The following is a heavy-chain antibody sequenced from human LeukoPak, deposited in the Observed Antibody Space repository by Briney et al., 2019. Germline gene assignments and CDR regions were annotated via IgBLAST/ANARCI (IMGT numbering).Heavy chain of an antibody. D-gene: IGHD6-19*01. Sequence: GASVKVSCKASGYTFTSYGISWVRQAPGQGLEWMGWISAYNGNTNYAQKLQGRVTMTTDTPTSTAYMELRSLRSDDTAVYYCARELLHVTVAGHLDYWGQGTLVTVSS. CDR1: GYTFTSYG. V-gene: IGHV1-18*01. CDR2: ISAYNGNT. J-gene: IGHJ4*02. CDR3: ARELLHVTVAGHLDY.